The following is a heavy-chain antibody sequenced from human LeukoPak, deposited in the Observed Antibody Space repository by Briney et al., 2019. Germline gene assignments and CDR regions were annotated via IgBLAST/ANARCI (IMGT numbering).Heavy chain of an antibody. Sequence: GGSLRLSCAASGFTFSSYAMNWVRQAPGKGLEWVLGISGSGGSTYHADSVKGRFTISRDNSKSTLYLQMNSLRAEDTAIYYCAKGQVVGAAQNRFDPWGQGTLVTVSS. D-gene: IGHD2-15*01. CDR3: AKGQVVGAAQNRFDP. V-gene: IGHV3-23*01. CDR1: GFTFSSYA. CDR2: ISGSGGST. J-gene: IGHJ5*02.